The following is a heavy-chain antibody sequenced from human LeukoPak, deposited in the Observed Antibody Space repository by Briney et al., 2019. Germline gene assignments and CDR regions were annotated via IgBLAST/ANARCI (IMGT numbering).Heavy chain of an antibody. CDR1: GYTFTSYG. J-gene: IGHJ5*02. CDR2: ISAYNGNT. Sequence: GASVKVSCKASGYTFTSYGISWVRQAPGQGLEWMGWISAYNGNTNYAQKLQGRVTMTTDTSTSTAYMELRSLRSDDTAVYYCAIQYYDFWSGFLRGNWFDPWGQGTLVTVSS. D-gene: IGHD3-3*01. CDR3: AIQYYDFWSGFLRGNWFDP. V-gene: IGHV1-18*01.